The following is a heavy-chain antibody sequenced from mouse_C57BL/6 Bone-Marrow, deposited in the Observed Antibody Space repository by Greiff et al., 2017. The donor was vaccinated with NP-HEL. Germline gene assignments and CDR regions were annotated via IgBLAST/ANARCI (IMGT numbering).Heavy chain of an antibody. Sequence: QVQLQQSGAELARPGASVKLSCKASGYTFTSYGISWVKQRTGQGLEWIGEIYPRSGNTYYNEKFKGKATLTADKSSSTAYMELRSLTSEDSAVYFCARKYDYWGQGTTLSGSS. CDR2: IYPRSGNT. CDR1: GYTFTSYG. V-gene: IGHV1-81*01. J-gene: IGHJ2*01. CDR3: ARKYDY. D-gene: IGHD5-1-1*01.